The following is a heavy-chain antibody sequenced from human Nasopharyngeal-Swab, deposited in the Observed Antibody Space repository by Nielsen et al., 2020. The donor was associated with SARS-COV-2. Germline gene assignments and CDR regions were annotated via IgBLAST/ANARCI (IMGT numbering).Heavy chain of an antibody. CDR3: AVIAAAGRPFDY. J-gene: IGHJ4*02. CDR1: GFTFSSDS. CDR2: ISSSSSYI. D-gene: IGHD6-13*01. Sequence: GGSLRLSCAASGFTFSSDSMNWVRQAPGKGLEWVSSISSSSSYIYYADSVKGRFTISRDNAKNSLYLQMNSLRAEDTAVYYCAVIAAAGRPFDYWGQGTLVTVSS. V-gene: IGHV3-21*01.